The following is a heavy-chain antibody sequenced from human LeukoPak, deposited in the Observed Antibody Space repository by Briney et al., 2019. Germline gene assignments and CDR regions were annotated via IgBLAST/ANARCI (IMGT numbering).Heavy chain of an antibody. CDR2: INPSGGST. CDR3: ARGGYSGYDPVYFDY. Sequence: VASVKVSCKASGYTFTSYYMHWVRQAPGQGLEWMGIINPSGGSTSYAQKFQGRVTMTSDMSTSTVYMELGSLRSEDTAVYYCARGGYSGYDPVYFDYWGQGTLVTVSS. CDR1: GYTFTSYY. J-gene: IGHJ4*02. D-gene: IGHD5-12*01. V-gene: IGHV1-46*01.